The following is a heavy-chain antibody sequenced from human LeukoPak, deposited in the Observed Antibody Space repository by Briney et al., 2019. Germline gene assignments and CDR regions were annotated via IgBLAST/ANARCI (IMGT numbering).Heavy chain of an antibody. CDR2: IYPGDSDT. J-gene: IGHJ3*02. Sequence: GESLKISCKGSGFSFTSYGVDWVRQMPGKGLEWLGIIYPGDSDTRYSPSFQGQLTISVDKSISTAYLQWSSLKASDTAMYYCARQRQYYYDSSGYYLDAFDIWGQGTMVTVSS. CDR3: ARQRQYYYDSSGYYLDAFDI. V-gene: IGHV5-51*01. CDR1: GFSFTSYG. D-gene: IGHD3-22*01.